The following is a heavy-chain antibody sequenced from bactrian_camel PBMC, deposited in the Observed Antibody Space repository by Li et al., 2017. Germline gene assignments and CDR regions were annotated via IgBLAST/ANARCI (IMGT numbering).Heavy chain of an antibody. CDR2: INSGGGST. D-gene: IGHD2*01. V-gene: IGHV3S40*01. CDR1: GFTFSSYG. J-gene: IGHJ4*01. Sequence: DVQLVESGGGLVQPGGSLRVSCEASGFTFSSYGMSWVRQASGKGPEWVSGINSGGGSTYYADSVKGRFTISRDNAKNTVFLQLNSLRVEDTAVYYCAKTWYTVYEYNYWGQGTQVTVS. CDR3: AKTWYTVYEYNY.